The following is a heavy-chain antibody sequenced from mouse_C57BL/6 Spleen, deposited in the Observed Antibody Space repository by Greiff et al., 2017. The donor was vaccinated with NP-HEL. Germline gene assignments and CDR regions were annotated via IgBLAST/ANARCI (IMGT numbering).Heavy chain of an antibody. CDR3: AREGVA. J-gene: IGHJ2*01. V-gene: IGHV1-50*01. CDR2: IDPSDSYT. CDR1: GYTFTSYW. Sequence: QVQLQQPGAELVKPGASVKLSCKASGYTFTSYWMQWVKQRPGQGLEWIGEIDPSDSYTNYNQKFKGKATLTVDTSSSTAYMQLSSLTSEDSAVYYCAREGVAWGQGTTLTVSS.